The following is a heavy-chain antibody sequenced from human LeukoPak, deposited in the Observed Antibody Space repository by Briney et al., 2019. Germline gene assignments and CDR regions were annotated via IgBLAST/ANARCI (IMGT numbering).Heavy chain of an antibody. D-gene: IGHD6-13*01. Sequence: GGSLRLSCAASGFTFSSYSMNWVRQAPGKGLEWVSSISSSGSYIYYADSVKGRFTISRDNAKNSLYLQMNSLRAEDTAVYYCARDDRNQQLVPDYWGQGTLVTVSS. J-gene: IGHJ4*02. CDR2: ISSSGSYI. CDR3: ARDDRNQQLVPDY. CDR1: GFTFSSYS. V-gene: IGHV3-21*01.